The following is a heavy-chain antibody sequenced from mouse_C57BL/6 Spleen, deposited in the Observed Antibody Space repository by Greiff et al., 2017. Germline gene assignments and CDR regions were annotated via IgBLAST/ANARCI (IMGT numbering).Heavy chain of an antibody. V-gene: IGHV1-64*01. D-gene: IGHD2-5*01. CDR3: AGYGGYSNSGAMDY. Sequence: QVQLQQPGAELVKPGASVKLSCKASGYTFTSYWMHWVKQRPGQGLEWIGMIHPNSGSTNYNEKFKSKATLTVDKSSSTAYMQLSSLTSEDSAVYDCAGYGGYSNSGAMDYWGQGTSVTVSS. J-gene: IGHJ4*01. CDR1: GYTFTSYW. CDR2: IHPNSGST.